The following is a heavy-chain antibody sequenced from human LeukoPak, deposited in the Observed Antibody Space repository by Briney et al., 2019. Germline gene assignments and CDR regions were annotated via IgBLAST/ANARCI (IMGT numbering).Heavy chain of an antibody. CDR2: INSDGNST. CDR1: GFTFSNYW. V-gene: IGHV3-74*01. CDR3: ARPPHSSGSFDL. Sequence: GGSLRLSCAASGFTFSNYWMHWVRQAPGKGLVWVSRINSDGNSTIYADSVKGRFTISRDNAKNTLYLQMNSLRAEDTAVYYCARPPHSSGSFDLWGRGTLVTVSS. D-gene: IGHD3-22*01. J-gene: IGHJ2*01.